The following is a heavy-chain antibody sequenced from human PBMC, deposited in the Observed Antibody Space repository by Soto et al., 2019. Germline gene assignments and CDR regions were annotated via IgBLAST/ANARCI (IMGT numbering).Heavy chain of an antibody. CDR1: GFIFRNHA. CDR2: IGGGGVTK. D-gene: IGHD3-3*02. J-gene: IGHJ6*03. Sequence: EEQLLESGGGLVQPGGSLIVSCAASGFIFRNHAMTWVGQAPGKGLEWVSTIGGGGVTKYYADSVKGRFTISRDNSKSTAFLQMNSLRAEDTALYYCAKDGHIWNFYYHMDVWGKGTAVTVSS. CDR3: AKDGHIWNFYYHMDV. V-gene: IGHV3-23*01.